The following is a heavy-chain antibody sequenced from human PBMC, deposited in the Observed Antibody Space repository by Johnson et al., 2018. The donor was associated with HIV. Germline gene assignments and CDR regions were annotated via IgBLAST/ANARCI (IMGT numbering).Heavy chain of an antibody. CDR1: GFTFSNAW. Sequence: VQLVESGGGLVKPGGSLRLSCAASGFTFSNAWMSWVRQAPGKGLEWVGRIKSKTDGGTTDYAAPVKGRFTISRDDSKNTLYLQMNSLKTEDTAVYYCARTRHYYDSSGYSGHDAFDIWGQGTMVTVSS. D-gene: IGHD3-22*01. CDR3: ARTRHYYDSSGYSGHDAFDI. CDR2: IKSKTDGGTT. V-gene: IGHV3-15*01. J-gene: IGHJ3*02.